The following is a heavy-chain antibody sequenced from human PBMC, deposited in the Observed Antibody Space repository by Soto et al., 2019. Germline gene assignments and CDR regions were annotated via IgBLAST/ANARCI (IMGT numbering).Heavy chain of an antibody. CDR3: ARKVVGSTSRPDYWYFAL. J-gene: IGHJ2*01. V-gene: IGHV3-23*01. CDR2: ISGGGDAT. Sequence: EVQLLESGGDSVQPGGSVRLSCAGSGFTFINYVMNWVRQAPGKGLEWVSTISGGGDATFFADSVRGRFTFSRDNSKNTVTLQMNSLGVDDTAVYYCARKVVGSTSRPDYWYFALWGRGTLVTVSS. CDR1: GFTFINYV. D-gene: IGHD2-21*01.